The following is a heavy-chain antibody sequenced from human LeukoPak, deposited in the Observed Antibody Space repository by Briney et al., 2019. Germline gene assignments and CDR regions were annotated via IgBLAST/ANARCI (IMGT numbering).Heavy chain of an antibody. CDR1: GYTFTSYY. J-gene: IGHJ4*02. Sequence: GASVKVSCKASGYTFTSYYMHWVRQAPGQVLEWMGIINPSGGSTSYAQKFQGRVTMTRDTSTSTVYMELSSLRSEDTAVYYCARVLTYYDRSGYLGCWGQGTLVTVSS. D-gene: IGHD3-22*01. CDR2: INPSGGST. CDR3: ARVLTYYDRSGYLGC. V-gene: IGHV1-46*01.